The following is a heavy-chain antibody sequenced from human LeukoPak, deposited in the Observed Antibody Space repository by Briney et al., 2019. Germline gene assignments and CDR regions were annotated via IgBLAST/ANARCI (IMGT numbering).Heavy chain of an antibody. J-gene: IGHJ4*02. CDR3: ATDSYDYGDYGNTLDY. V-gene: IGHV3-30*04. Sequence: PGGSLRLSCAASGFTFTNYAIHWVRQTPGKGLEWGAVISYDGDYQSYADSVKGRFTISRDNSKNTLYLQMNSLRPEDTAVYYCATDSYDYGDYGNTLDYWGQGTLVTVSS. D-gene: IGHD4-17*01. CDR1: GFTFTNYA. CDR2: ISYDGDYQ.